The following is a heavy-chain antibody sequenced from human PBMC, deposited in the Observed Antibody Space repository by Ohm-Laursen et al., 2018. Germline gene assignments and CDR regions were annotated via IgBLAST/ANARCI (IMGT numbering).Heavy chain of an antibody. J-gene: IGHJ4*02. CDR3: ASVRQYDYVWGSYRPAYYFDH. CDR2: ISAYNGST. V-gene: IGHV1-18*01. D-gene: IGHD3-16*02. CDR1: GYTFTSYG. Sequence: GASVKVSCKASGYTFTSYGISWARQAPGQGLEWMGWISAYNGSTNYAQKLQGRVTMTTDTSTSTAYMELRSLRSDDTAVYYCASVRQYDYVWGSYRPAYYFDHWGQGTLVTVSS.